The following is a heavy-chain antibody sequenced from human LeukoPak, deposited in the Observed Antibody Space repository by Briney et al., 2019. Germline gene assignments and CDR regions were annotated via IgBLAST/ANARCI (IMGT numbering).Heavy chain of an antibody. V-gene: IGHV3-53*01. CDR3: ARSITVVGAYFEY. CDR2: IYSGGST. D-gene: IGHD6-19*01. CDR1: GFIVSNNY. J-gene: IGHJ4*02. Sequence: GGSLRLSCAASGFIVSNNYMNWVRQAPGKGLEWVSVIYSGGSTKYADSVKGRFTISRDNSKNTLYLQMNSLRAEDMAVYYCARSITVVGAYFEYWGQGTLVSVSS.